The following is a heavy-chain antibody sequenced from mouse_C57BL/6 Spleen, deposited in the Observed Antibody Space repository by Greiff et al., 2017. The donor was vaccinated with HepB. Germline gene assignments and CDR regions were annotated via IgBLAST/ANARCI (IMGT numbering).Heavy chain of an antibody. CDR2: IYPGDGDT. CDR3: ARGDYYGSSNWYFDV. V-gene: IGHV1-80*01. J-gene: IGHJ1*03. D-gene: IGHD1-1*01. Sequence: VKLQESGAELVKPGASVKISCKASGYAFSSYWMNWVKQRPGKGLEWIGQIYPGDGDTNYNGKFKGKATLTADKSSSTAYMQLSSLTSEDSAVYFCARGDYYGSSNWYFDVWGTGTTVTVSS. CDR1: GYAFSSYW.